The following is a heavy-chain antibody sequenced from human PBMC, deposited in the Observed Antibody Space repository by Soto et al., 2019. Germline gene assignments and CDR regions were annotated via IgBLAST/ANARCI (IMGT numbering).Heavy chain of an antibody. V-gene: IGHV3-23*01. J-gene: IGHJ6*02. CDR2: ISGSAITT. CDR3: AKVIVARGGMDV. Sequence: EVQLLDSGGGLVQPGGSLRLSCAASGFTFSSYAMSWVRQAPGKGLEWVSAISGSAITTCYADSVKGRFTISRDNSKNTVYLHMNSLRAEDTAIYYCAKVIVARGGMDVWGRGSTVTVSS. CDR1: GFTFSSYA. D-gene: IGHD6-6*01.